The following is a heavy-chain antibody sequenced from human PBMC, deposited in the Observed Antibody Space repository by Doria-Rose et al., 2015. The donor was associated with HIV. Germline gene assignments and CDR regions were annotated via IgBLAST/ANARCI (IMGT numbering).Heavy chain of an antibody. CDR1: GGSISHYY. Sequence: QVLLQQWGPGLVKPSETLSLTCSVSGGSISHYYWSWIRQPPGQGLEYIGDIFYTGSTNYSHYLKSRVSISIDTSKNKFSLRLSSVTAADTAVYYCARVLSGTYDYWGQGTLVTVSS. CDR3: ARVLSGTYDY. J-gene: IGHJ4*02. D-gene: IGHD1-26*01. V-gene: IGHV4-59*01. CDR2: IFYTGST.